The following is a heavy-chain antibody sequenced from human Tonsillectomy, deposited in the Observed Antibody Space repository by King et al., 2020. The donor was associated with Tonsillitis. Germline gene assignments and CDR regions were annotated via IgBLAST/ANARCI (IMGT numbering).Heavy chain of an antibody. V-gene: IGHV3-11*06. J-gene: IGHJ4*02. CDR1: GFTFSDYY. CDR3: ARAGDVYSHSDF. Sequence: VQLVESGGGLVKPGWSLRLSCAASGFTFSDYYISWIRQAPGKGLEWLSYISGSNIYTNYADSVKGRFTISRDNAKNSVYLQMNSLRAEDTAVYYCARAGDVYSHSDFWGQGTLVTVSS. CDR2: ISGSNIYT. D-gene: IGHD5-24*01.